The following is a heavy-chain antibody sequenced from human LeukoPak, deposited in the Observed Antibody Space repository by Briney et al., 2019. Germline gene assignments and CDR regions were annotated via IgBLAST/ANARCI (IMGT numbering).Heavy chain of an antibody. Sequence: SETLSLTCAVYGGSFSGYYWSWIRQPPGKGLEWIAEINHSENTNYNPSLKSRVTISVDTSKNQFSLKLSTVTAADTAVYYCASSYGDYVAFDIWGQGTMVTVSS. CDR1: GGSFSGYY. J-gene: IGHJ3*02. D-gene: IGHD4-17*01. CDR2: INHSENT. V-gene: IGHV4-34*01. CDR3: ASSYGDYVAFDI.